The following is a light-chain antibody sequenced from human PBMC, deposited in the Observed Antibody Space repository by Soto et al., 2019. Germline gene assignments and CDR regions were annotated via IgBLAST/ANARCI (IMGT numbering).Light chain of an antibody. CDR1: QSVSSY. CDR2: DAS. Sequence: EIVLTQSPATLSFSPGERATLSCRASQSVSSYLAWYQQNPGQAPRLLIYDASNRATGIPARFSGSGSGTDFTLTISSLEPEDFAVYYCEQRSKWPCTFGPWTKV. J-gene: IGKJ1*01. CDR3: EQRSKWPCT. V-gene: IGKV3-11*01.